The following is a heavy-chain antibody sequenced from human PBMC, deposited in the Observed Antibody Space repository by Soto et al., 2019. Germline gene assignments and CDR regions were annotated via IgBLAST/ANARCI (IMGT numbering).Heavy chain of an antibody. CDR1: GGTFSSNV. Sequence: QVQLVQSGPEVKKPGSSVKVSCKASGGTFSSNVFTWVRQAPGQGLEWMGGIIPMFGTANYAQKFQGRVTLIADESTSTVYMAVSSLRSEDTAVYYCARGSRDCSGGSCFPLPTAEYFRHWGQGTLVTVSS. D-gene: IGHD2-15*01. J-gene: IGHJ1*01. CDR3: ARGSRDCSGGSCFPLPTAEYFRH. V-gene: IGHV1-69*01. CDR2: IIPMFGTA.